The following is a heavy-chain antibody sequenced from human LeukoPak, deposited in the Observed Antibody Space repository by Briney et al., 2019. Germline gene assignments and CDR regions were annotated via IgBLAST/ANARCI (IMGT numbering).Heavy chain of an antibody. CDR2: IYYSGST. CDR3: AASVGEVAAAPTPGFDY. V-gene: IGHV4-39*07. Sequence: SSETLSLTCTVSGGSISSSSYYWGWIRQPPGKGLEWIGSIYYSGSTYYNPSLKSRVTISVDTSKNQFSLKLSSVTAADTAVYYCAASVGEVAAAPTPGFDYWGQGTLVTVSS. CDR1: GGSISSSSYY. D-gene: IGHD2-2*01. J-gene: IGHJ4*02.